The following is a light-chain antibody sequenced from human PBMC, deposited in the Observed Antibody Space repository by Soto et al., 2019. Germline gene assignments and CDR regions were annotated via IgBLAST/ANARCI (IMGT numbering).Light chain of an antibody. CDR2: DVS. Sequence: QSALTQPASVSGSPGQSITISCTGTSSDVGGYNYVSWYQQHPGKAPKLMIYDVSNRPSGVSNRFSGSKSGNTASLTISGLQDEDEADYYCSSYTSSSIFFGTGTKLTVL. CDR1: SSDVGGYNY. J-gene: IGLJ1*01. V-gene: IGLV2-14*01. CDR3: SSYTSSSIF.